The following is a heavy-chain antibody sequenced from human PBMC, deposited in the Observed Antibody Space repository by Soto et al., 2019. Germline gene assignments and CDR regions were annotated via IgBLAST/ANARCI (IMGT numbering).Heavy chain of an antibody. CDR2: IHYSGST. D-gene: IGHD6-19*01. CDR3: ARSYSTRWYYFDY. V-gene: IGHV4-59*01. CDR1: GGSISSYY. Sequence: SETLSLTCTVSGGSISSYYWSWIRQPPGKGLEWIGYIHYSGSTNYNPSLKSRVTISVDTSKNQFSLKLSSVTAADTAVYYCARSYSTRWYYFDYWGPGTLVTVAS. J-gene: IGHJ4*02.